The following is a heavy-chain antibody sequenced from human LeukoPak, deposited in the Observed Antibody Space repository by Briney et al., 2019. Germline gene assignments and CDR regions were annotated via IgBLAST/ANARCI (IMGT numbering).Heavy chain of an antibody. Sequence: PSETLSLTCTVSGGSISSYYWSWIRQPPGKGLEWIGYIYYSGSTNYNPSLKSRVTISVDTSKNQFSLKLSSVTAADTAVYYCARGGSNYDEIDYWGQGTLVTVSS. CDR3: ARGGSNYDEIDY. CDR2: IYYSGST. CDR1: GGSISSYY. V-gene: IGHV4-59*01. J-gene: IGHJ4*02. D-gene: IGHD3-22*01.